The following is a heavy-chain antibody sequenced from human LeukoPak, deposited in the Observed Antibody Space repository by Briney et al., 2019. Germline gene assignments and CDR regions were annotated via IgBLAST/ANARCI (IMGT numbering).Heavy chain of an antibody. CDR1: GFTVSTNY. D-gene: IGHD2-15*01. CDR2: IYSGGST. V-gene: IGHV3-53*04. Sequence: PWGSLRLSCAASGFTVSTNYMSWVRQAPGKGLEWVSVIYSGGSTYYADSVKGRFTISRHSSKNTLYLQMNSLRAEDTAVYYCARDLRGGNFDYWGQGTLVTVSS. CDR3: ARDLRGGNFDY. J-gene: IGHJ4*02.